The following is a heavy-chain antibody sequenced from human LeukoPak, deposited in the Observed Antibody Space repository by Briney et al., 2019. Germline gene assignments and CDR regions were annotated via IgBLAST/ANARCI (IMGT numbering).Heavy chain of an antibody. CDR2: ISAYNGNT. D-gene: IGHD3-22*01. Sequence: ASVKVSCKASGYTFTSYGISWVRQAPGQGLEWMGWISAYNGNTNYAQKLQGRVTMTTDTSTSTAYMELRSLRSDDTAVYYCAREEYYYDSSGYRPPLFDYWGQGTLVTVSS. CDR3: AREEYYYDSSGYRPPLFDY. V-gene: IGHV1-18*01. J-gene: IGHJ4*02. CDR1: GYTFTSYG.